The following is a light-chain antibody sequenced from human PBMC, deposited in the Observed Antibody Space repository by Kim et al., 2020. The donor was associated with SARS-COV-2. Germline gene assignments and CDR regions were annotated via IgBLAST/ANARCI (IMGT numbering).Light chain of an antibody. Sequence: SYELTQPPSVSVSPGQTASITCSGDKLGDKYACWYQQKPGQSPVLVIYQDSKRPSGIPERFSGSNSGNTATLTISGTQAMDEADYYCQAWDSRTDWVFGGGTQLTVL. CDR1: KLGDKY. CDR3: QAWDSRTDWV. V-gene: IGLV3-1*01. J-gene: IGLJ3*02. CDR2: QDS.